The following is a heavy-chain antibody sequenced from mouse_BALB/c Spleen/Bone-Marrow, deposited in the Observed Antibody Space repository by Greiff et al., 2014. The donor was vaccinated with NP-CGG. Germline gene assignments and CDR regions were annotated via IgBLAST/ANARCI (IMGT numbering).Heavy chain of an antibody. D-gene: IGHD1-1*01. V-gene: IGHV2-6-4*01. CDR2: IWGGGST. CDR3: TRFITTGAMDY. Sequence: HVQLQQSGMRPFACSQSLSITCTVSGFSLSRYSVHWVRQPPGTGLEWLGVIWGGGSTDYNLGLKSRLSISKDNSKSQVFLKMNSLQTDDTAMYYCTRFITTGAMDYWGQGTSVTVSS. CDR1: GFSLSRYS. J-gene: IGHJ4*01.